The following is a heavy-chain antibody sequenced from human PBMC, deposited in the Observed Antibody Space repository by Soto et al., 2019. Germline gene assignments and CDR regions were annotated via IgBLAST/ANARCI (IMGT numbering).Heavy chain of an antibody. V-gene: IGHV4-59*01. CDR2: IYYSGST. D-gene: IGHD3-16*01. Sequence: PSETLSLTCTVSGGSISSYYWSWIRQPPGKGLEWIGYIYYSGSTNYNPSLKSRVTISVDTSKNQFSLKLSSVTAADTAVYYCARADYVRHPSRFDPWGQGTLVTVSS. CDR3: ARADYVRHPSRFDP. CDR1: GGSISSYY. J-gene: IGHJ5*02.